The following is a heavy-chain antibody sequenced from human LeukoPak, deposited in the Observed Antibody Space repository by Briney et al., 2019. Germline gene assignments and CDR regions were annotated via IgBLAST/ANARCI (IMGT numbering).Heavy chain of an antibody. CDR2: ISSSGSSI. CDR3: ACLKGSDY. J-gene: IGHJ4*02. CDR1: GFTFNSYE. D-gene: IGHD5/OR15-5a*01. Sequence: GGSLRLSCAASGFTFNSYEMNWVRQAPGKGLEWVSCISSSGSSIYYADSLKGRFTISRDNAKSSLYLQMNSLRAEDTAVYYCACLKGSDYWGQGTLVTVSS. V-gene: IGHV3-48*03.